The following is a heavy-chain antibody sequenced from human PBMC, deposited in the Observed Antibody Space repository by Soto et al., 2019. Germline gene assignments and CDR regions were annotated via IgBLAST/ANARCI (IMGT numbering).Heavy chain of an antibody. CDR3: ARAGVRGSGSYWGNYYYYGMDV. J-gene: IGHJ6*02. CDR2: ISSSSTTI. Sequence: EVQLVESGGGLVQPGGSLRLSCAASGFTFSSYTMNWVRQAPGKGLEWVSYISSSSTTIYYADSVKGRFTISRDNDKNSLDLQMNSLRDEDTAVFYCARAGVRGSGSYWGNYYYYGMDVWGQGTTVTVSS. D-gene: IGHD3-10*01. V-gene: IGHV3-48*02. CDR1: GFTFSSYT.